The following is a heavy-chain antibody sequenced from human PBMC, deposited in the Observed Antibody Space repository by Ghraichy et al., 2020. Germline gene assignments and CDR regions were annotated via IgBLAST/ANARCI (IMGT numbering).Heavy chain of an antibody. D-gene: IGHD1/OR15-1a*01. J-gene: IGHJ6*02. V-gene: IGHV3-23*01. CDR1: GFTFSSYA. Sequence: GESLNISCAASGFTFSSYAMTWVRQAPGKGLEWVSAISGSGVNTYYADSVKGRFTISRDNSRNTLFLQMNSLRAEDTAVYYCAGTRSNNVYGMDVWGQGTTVTVSS. CDR2: ISGSGVNT. CDR3: AGTRSNNVYGMDV.